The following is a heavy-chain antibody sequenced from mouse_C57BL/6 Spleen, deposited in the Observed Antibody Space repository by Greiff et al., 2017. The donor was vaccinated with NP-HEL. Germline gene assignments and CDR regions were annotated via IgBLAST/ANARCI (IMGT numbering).Heavy chain of an antibody. J-gene: IGHJ4*01. CDR3: ARFTTVVATDYAMDY. D-gene: IGHD1-1*01. CDR1: GYTFTSYD. CDR2: IYPRDGST. Sequence: VKLVESGPELVKPGASVKLSCKASGYTFTSYDINWVKQRPGQGLEWIGWIYPRDGSTKYNEKFKGKATLTVDTSSSTAYMELHSLTSEDSAVYFCARFTTVVATDYAMDYWGQGTSVTVSS. V-gene: IGHV1-85*01.